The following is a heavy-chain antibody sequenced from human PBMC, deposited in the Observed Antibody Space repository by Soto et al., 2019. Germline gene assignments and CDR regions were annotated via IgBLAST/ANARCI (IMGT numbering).Heavy chain of an antibody. CDR3: ARVVEMATSSSDWFDP. CDR2: IYQSGST. V-gene: IGHV4-4*02. D-gene: IGHD5-12*01. CDR1: GGPITSTNW. J-gene: IGHJ5*02. Sequence: PSETLSLTCAVSGGPITSTNWWSWVRQPPGKGLEWIGDIYQSGSTNYNPSLKSRVSISVDKSKNQFSLKLSSVTAADTAVYYCARVVEMATSSSDWFDPWGQGTLVTVSS.